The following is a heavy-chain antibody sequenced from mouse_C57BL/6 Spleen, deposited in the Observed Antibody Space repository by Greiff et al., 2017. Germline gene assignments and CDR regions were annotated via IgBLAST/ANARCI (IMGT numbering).Heavy chain of an antibody. J-gene: IGHJ4*01. D-gene: IGHD2-4*01. CDR2: INPNNGGT. CDR1: GYTFTDYY. Sequence: EVQLQQSGPELVKPGASVQISCKASGYTFTDYYMNWVKQSHGKSLEWIGDINPNNGGTSYNQKFKGKATLTVDKSSSTAYMELRSLTSEDSAVYYCARSVIYYDYGYYARDYWGQGTSVTVSS. CDR3: ARSVIYYDYGYYARDY. V-gene: IGHV1-26*01.